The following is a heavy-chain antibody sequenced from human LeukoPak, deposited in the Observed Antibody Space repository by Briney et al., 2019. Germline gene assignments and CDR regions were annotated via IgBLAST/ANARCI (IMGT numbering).Heavy chain of an antibody. CDR2: IYYSGST. D-gene: IGHD3-22*01. J-gene: IGHJ4*02. CDR1: GGSISTSSYY. Sequence: SETLSLTCTVSGGSISTSSYYWGWIRQPPGKGLEWIGSIYYSGSTYYNPSLKSRVTISVDTSKNQFSLKLSSVTAADTAVYYCAKNFLDYYDSSGYPKGPLDYWGQGTLVTVSS. CDR3: AKNFLDYYDSSGYPKGPLDY. V-gene: IGHV4-39*07.